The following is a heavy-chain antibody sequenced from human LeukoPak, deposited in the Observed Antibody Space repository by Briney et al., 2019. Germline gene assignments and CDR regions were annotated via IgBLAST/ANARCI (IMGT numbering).Heavy chain of an antibody. J-gene: IGHJ4*02. D-gene: IGHD3-22*01. CDR3: ARDYYDSSGYSLAFDY. CDR2: ISSSSSYI. V-gene: IGHV3-21*01. Sequence: GGSLRLSCAASGFTFSSYSMNWVRQAPGKGLEWVSSISSSSSYIYYADSVKGRFTISRDNSKNTLYLQMNSLRAEDTAVYYCARDYYDSSGYSLAFDYWGQGTLVTVSS. CDR1: GFTFSSYS.